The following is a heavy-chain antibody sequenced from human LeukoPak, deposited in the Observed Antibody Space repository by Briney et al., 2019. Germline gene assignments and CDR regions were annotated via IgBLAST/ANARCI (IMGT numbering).Heavy chain of an antibody. D-gene: IGHD4-11*01. Sequence: QSGGSQRVSCAASGFSVSSDYMSWVRQAPGKGLEWVSIIYTGGSTYYADSVKGRFTISRDDSKNTLFLQMGSLRAEDSAVYYCARLVTAVTGSRTFDIWGHGTMVTVSS. CDR1: GFSVSSDY. V-gene: IGHV3-53*01. CDR2: IYTGGST. CDR3: ARLVTAVTGSRTFDI. J-gene: IGHJ3*02.